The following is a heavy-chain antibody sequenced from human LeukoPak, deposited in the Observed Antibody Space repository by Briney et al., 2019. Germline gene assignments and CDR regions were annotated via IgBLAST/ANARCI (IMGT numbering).Heavy chain of an antibody. J-gene: IGHJ5*02. V-gene: IGHV1-2*02. CDR1: GYTFTGYY. Sequence: ASVKVSCKASGYTFTGYYMHWVRQAPGQGLEWMGWINPNSGGTNYAQKFQGRVTMTRGTSISTAYMELSRLRSDDTAVYYCARVVGRGIAAVTFDPWGQGTLVTVSS. CDR3: ARVVGRGIAAVTFDP. D-gene: IGHD6-13*01. CDR2: INPNSGGT.